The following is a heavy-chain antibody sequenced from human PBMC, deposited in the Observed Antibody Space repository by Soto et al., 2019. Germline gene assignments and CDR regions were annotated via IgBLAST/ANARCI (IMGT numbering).Heavy chain of an antibody. CDR2: ISYDGSNK. J-gene: IGHJ4*02. CDR3: AKDLYKLGSGWPRGFYFDY. Sequence: GGSLRLSCAASGFTFSSYGMHWVRQAPGKGLEWVAVISYDGSNKYYADSVKGRFTISRDNSKNTLYLQMNSLRAEDTAVYYCAKDLYKLGSGWPRGFYFDYWGQGTLVTVSS. V-gene: IGHV3-30*18. D-gene: IGHD6-19*01. CDR1: GFTFSSYG.